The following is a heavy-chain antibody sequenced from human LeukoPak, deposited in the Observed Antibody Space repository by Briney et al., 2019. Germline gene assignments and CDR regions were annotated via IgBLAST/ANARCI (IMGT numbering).Heavy chain of an antibody. J-gene: IGHJ4*02. CDR2: ISGSGGST. Sequence: PGGSLRLSCAASGFTFSNYAMTWVRQAPGKGLEWVSAISGSGGSTYYADSVKGRFTISRDNSKNTLYLQMNSLRAEDTAVYYCAKVQQWLVRDYFDYWGQGTLVTVSS. CDR3: AKVQQWLVRDYFDY. V-gene: IGHV3-23*01. D-gene: IGHD6-19*01. CDR1: GFTFSNYA.